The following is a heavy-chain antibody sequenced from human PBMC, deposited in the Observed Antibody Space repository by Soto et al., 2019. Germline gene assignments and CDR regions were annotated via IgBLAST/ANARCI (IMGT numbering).Heavy chain of an antibody. CDR2: IYYSGST. CDR1: GGSISSSSYY. V-gene: IGHV4-39*01. Sequence: SETLSLTCTVSGGSISSSSYYWGWIRQPPGKGLEWIGSIYYSGSTYYNPSLKSRVTISVDTSKNQFSLKLSSVTAADTAVYYCSNLLNYYGSGSYYNGGDYWGQGTLVTVSS. CDR3: SNLLNYYGSGSYYNGGDY. J-gene: IGHJ4*02. D-gene: IGHD3-10*01.